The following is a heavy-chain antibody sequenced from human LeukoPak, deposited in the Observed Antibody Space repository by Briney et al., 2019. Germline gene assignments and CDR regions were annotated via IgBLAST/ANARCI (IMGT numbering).Heavy chain of an antibody. D-gene: IGHD2-15*01. CDR2: ISYDGSNK. CDR3: ARDKVIAATENYFDY. CDR1: GFTFSSYS. V-gene: IGHV3-30-3*01. J-gene: IGHJ4*02. Sequence: PRRSLRLSCVASGFTFSSYSMHWVRPAPGKGLEWVAFISYDGSNKYYADSVNGRFSISRDNHKNTLYLQMNSVRAEDAAVYYCARDKVIAATENYFDYWGQGTLVTVSS.